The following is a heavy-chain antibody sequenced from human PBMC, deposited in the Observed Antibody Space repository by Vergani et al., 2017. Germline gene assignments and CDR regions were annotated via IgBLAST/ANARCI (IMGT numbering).Heavy chain of an antibody. V-gene: IGHV1-69*14. CDR1: GGSFINFV. CDR3: ASVRWGVRPWEMPIAPGDEHLDI. CDR2: VLPMFGTT. J-gene: IGHJ3*02. D-gene: IGHD1-26*01. Sequence: QVQVVQSGAEVKKPGSSVKVSCKTSGGSFINFVITWVRQAPGQGLEWVGSVLPMFGTTNHAQKFQGRVSFTADKSSNTAYMDLSSLTSDDTAIYFCASVRWGVRPWEMPIAPGDEHLDIWGPGTVVSVS.